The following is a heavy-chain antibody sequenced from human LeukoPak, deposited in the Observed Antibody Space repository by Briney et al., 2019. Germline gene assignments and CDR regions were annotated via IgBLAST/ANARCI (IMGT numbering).Heavy chain of an antibody. CDR2: INPSGGST. V-gene: IGHV1-46*01. CDR3: ARESSFAVPAASYYYYYGMDV. CDR1: GYTFTSYG. Sequence: ASVKVSCKASGYTFTSYGISWVRQAPGQGLEWMGIINPSGGSTSYAQKFQGRVTMTRDTSTSTVYMELSSLRSEDTAVYYCARESSFAVPAASYYYYYGMDVWGQGTTVTVSS. D-gene: IGHD2-2*01. J-gene: IGHJ6*02.